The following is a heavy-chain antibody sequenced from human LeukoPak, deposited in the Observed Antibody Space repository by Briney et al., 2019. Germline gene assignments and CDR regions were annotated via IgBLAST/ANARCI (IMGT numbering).Heavy chain of an antibody. J-gene: IGHJ4*02. Sequence: SETLSLTCTVSTVSFSSFYWSWIRQPAGKGLEWIGRIYTSGGTNYKPSLRSRVTMSVDMSKSQFSLKLSSVTAADTAVYYCAREIKEDYFDYWGQGTLVTVSS. CDR3: AREIKEDYFDY. CDR1: TVSFSSFY. CDR2: IYTSGGT. V-gene: IGHV4-4*07.